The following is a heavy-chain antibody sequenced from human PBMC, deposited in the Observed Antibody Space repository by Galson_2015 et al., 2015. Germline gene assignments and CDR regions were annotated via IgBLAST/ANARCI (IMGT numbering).Heavy chain of an antibody. CDR3: AKVSGASSGWYFGDY. V-gene: IGHV3-23*01. CDR2: ISGSGGST. J-gene: IGHJ4*02. D-gene: IGHD6-19*01. Sequence: ISGSGGSTYYADSVKGRFTISRDNSKNTLYLQMNSLRAEDTAVYYCAKVSGASSGWYFGDYWGQGTLVTVSS.